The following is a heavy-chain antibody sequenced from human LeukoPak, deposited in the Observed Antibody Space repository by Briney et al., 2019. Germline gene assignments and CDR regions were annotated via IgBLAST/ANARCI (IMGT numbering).Heavy chain of an antibody. CDR1: GGSISSGGYY. D-gene: IGHD1-1*01. V-gene: IGHV4-31*03. Sequence: PSQTLSLTCTVSGGSISSGGYYWSWIRQHPGKGLEWIGYIYYSGSTYYNPSLKSRVTISVDTSKNQFSLRLSSVTAADTAVYYCVRDQGTWWFDPWGQGTLVTVSS. J-gene: IGHJ5*02. CDR2: IYYSGST. CDR3: VRDQGTWWFDP.